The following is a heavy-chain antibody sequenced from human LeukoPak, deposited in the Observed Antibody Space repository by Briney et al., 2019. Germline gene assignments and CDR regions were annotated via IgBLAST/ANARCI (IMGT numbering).Heavy chain of an antibody. D-gene: IGHD6-13*01. CDR1: GFTFSSYG. V-gene: IGHV3-33*06. CDR3: AKGVAATSWFDP. Sequence: GTSLRLSCAASGFTFSSYGMHWVRQAPGKGLEWVALTWHDGSNKYYGDSVKGRFTISRENSKNTLYLQMNSLRAEDTALYYCAKGVAATSWFDPWGQGTLVTVSS. CDR2: TWHDGSNK. J-gene: IGHJ5*02.